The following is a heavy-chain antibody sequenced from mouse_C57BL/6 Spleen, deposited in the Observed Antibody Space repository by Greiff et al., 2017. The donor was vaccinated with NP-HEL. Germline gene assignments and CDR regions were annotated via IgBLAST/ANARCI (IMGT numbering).Heavy chain of an antibody. V-gene: IGHV1-52*01. Sequence: QVQLQQPGAELVRPGSSVKLSCKASGYTFTSYWMHWVKQRPIQGLEWIGNIDPSDSETNYNQKFKDKATLTVDKSSSTAYMQLSSLTSEDSAVYYCARSVYDEDYFDYWGQGTTLTVSS. CDR3: ARSVYDEDYFDY. D-gene: IGHD2-12*01. CDR1: GYTFTSYW. J-gene: IGHJ2*01. CDR2: IDPSDSET.